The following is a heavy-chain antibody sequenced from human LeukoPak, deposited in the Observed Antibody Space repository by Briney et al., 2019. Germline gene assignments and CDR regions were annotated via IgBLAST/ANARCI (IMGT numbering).Heavy chain of an antibody. Sequence: LSGGPLRLSWEASGFTFSNYGRHGFRQAPAKGLEWVPFLRFDGTNKYYADSVKGRFTISRDNSKNTLYLQMNSLKDEDTALYYCAKEGVLVPAANSAYFFDYWGQGSLVTVSS. V-gene: IGHV3-30*02. CDR1: GFTFSNYG. CDR2: LRFDGTNK. CDR3: AKEGVLVPAANSAYFFDY. J-gene: IGHJ4*02. D-gene: IGHD2-2*01.